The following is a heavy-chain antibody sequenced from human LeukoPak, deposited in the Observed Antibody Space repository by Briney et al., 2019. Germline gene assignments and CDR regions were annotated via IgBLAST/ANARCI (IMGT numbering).Heavy chain of an antibody. D-gene: IGHD5-18*01. CDR1: GGSISSYY. J-gene: IGHJ5*02. CDR2: IYYSGST. Sequence: SETLSLTCTVSGGSISSYYWSWIRQPPGKGLEWIGYIYYSGSTNYNPSLKSRVTISVDTSNNQFSLKLSSVTAADTAVYYCARAPGTAKVYNWFDPWGQGTLVTVSS. V-gene: IGHV4-59*01. CDR3: ARAPGTAKVYNWFDP.